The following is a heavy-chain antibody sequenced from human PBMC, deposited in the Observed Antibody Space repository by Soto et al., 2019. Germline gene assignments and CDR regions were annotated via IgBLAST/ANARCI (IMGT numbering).Heavy chain of an antibody. D-gene: IGHD1-1*01. J-gene: IGHJ6*02. Sequence: PGGALRVSCAASGFIVSSNYMSWVRQAPGKGLEWVSVIYSGGSTYYADSVKGRFTISRDNSKNTLYLQMNSLRAEDTAVYYCARDVQGYYYYGMDVWDQGTTVTV. CDR1: GFIVSSNY. CDR3: ARDVQGYYYYGMDV. CDR2: IYSGGST. V-gene: IGHV3-53*05.